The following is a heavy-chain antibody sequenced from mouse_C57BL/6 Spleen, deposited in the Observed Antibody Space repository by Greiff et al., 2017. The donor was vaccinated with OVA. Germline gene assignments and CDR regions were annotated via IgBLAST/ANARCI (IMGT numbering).Heavy chain of an antibody. Sequence: EVMLVESGGDLVKPGGSLKLSCAASGFTFSSYGMSWVRQTPDKRLEWVATISSGGSYTYYPDSVKGRFTISRDNAKNTLYLQMSSLKSEDTAMYYCARHEVNYFDYWGQGTTLTVSS. D-gene: IGHD2-1*01. J-gene: IGHJ2*01. CDR2: ISSGGSYT. CDR1: GFTFSSYG. V-gene: IGHV5-6*01. CDR3: ARHEVNYFDY.